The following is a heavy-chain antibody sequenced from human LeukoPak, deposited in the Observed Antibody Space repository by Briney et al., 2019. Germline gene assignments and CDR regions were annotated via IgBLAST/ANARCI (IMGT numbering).Heavy chain of an antibody. V-gene: IGHV4-61*02. D-gene: IGHD2-21*01. CDR3: ARDSSIVVI. CDR1: GGSISSGSYY. CDR2: IYTSGST. Sequence: KPSETLSLTCTVSGGSISSGSYYWSWIRQPAGKGLEWIGRIYTSGSTNYNPSLKSRVTISVDTSKNQFSLKLSSVTAADTAVYYCARDSSIVVIWGQGTLVTVSS. J-gene: IGHJ4*02.